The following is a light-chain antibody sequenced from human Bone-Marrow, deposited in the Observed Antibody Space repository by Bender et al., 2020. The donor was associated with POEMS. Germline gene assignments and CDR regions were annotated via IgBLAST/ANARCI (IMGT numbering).Light chain of an antibody. CDR1: RSDVGGYNL. CDR2: EDT. Sequence: QYALTQPASVSGSPGQSITISCTGTRSDVGGYNLVSWYQQHPDKAPKLIIYEDTQRPSGVSNRFSGSKSGNTASLTISGLQAEDEGDYHCASHAGDSTYVFGTGTKVTVL. V-gene: IGLV2-23*01. J-gene: IGLJ1*01. CDR3: ASHAGDSTYV.